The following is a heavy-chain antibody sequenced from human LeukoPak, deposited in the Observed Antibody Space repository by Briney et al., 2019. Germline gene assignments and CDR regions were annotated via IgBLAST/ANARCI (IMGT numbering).Heavy chain of an antibody. Sequence: SSETLSLTCTVSGGSISSSSYYWGWIRQPPGKGLEWIGSIYYSGSTYYNPSLKSRVTISVDTSKNQFSLKLSSVTAADTAVYYCARADVAYNWNEEGSYFDYWGQGTLVTVSS. CDR1: GGSISSSSYY. V-gene: IGHV4-39*07. J-gene: IGHJ4*02. CDR3: ARADVAYNWNEEGSYFDY. CDR2: IYYSGST. D-gene: IGHD1-20*01.